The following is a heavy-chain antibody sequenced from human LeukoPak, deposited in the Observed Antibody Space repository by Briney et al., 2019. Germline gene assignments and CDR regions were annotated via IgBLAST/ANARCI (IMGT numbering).Heavy chain of an antibody. CDR1: AFTFSDYS. Sequence: GGSLRLPCAASAFTFSDYSMNWVRQAPGKGLEWISYISGRSSTIYYADSVRGRFTISRDNAKNSMYLQMNSLRAEDTAVYYCARDRLTSGSYFFDYWGQGTLVTVSS. D-gene: IGHD1-26*01. V-gene: IGHV3-48*01. CDR3: ARDRLTSGSYFFDY. CDR2: ISGRSSTI. J-gene: IGHJ4*02.